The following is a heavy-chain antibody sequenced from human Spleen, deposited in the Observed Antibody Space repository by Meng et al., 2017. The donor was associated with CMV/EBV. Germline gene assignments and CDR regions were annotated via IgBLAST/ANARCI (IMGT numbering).Heavy chain of an antibody. V-gene: IGHV3-21*01. D-gene: IGHD2-21*01. J-gene: IGHJ4*02. CDR2: ISSSSSYI. CDR3: AREGRGGIVVVIALDY. CDR1: GITFSSYS. Sequence: GITFSSYSMNWVRQAPGKGLEWVSSISSSSSYIYYADSVKGRFTISRDNAKNSLYLQMNSLRAEDTAVYYCAREGRGGIVVVIALDYWGQGTLVTVSS.